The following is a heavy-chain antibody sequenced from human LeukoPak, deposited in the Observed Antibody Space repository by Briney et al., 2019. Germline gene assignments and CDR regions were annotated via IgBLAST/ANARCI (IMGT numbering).Heavy chain of an antibody. CDR2: IYYSGST. J-gene: IGHJ4*02. D-gene: IGHD2-15*01. Sequence: PSETLSLTCTVSGGSISSYYWSWIRQPPGKGLEWIEYIYYSGSTNYNPSLKSRVTISVDTSKNQFSLKLSSVTAADTAVYYCASTPGWGLRGGHDYYFDYWGQGTLVTVSS. V-gene: IGHV4-59*08. CDR1: GGSISSYY. CDR3: ASTPGWGLRGGHDYYFDY.